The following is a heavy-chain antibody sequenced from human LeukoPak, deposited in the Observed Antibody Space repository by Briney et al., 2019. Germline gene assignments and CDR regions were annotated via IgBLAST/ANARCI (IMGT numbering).Heavy chain of an antibody. CDR2: IYYSGST. V-gene: IGHV4-59*01. Sequence: SETLSLTCTVSGGTISSYYWSWIRQPPGKGLEWIGSIYYSGSTNYNPSLKSRVTISVDTSKNQFSLNLSSVTAADTAVYFCARGHSYYYDSSGYYPDYFDSWGQGALGAVSS. J-gene: IGHJ4*02. CDR3: ARGHSYYYDSSGYYPDYFDS. CDR1: GGTISSYY. D-gene: IGHD3-22*01.